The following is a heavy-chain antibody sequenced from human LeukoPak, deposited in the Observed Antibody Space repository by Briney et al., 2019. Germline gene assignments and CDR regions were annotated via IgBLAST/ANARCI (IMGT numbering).Heavy chain of an antibody. CDR2: INHSGST. V-gene: IGHV4-34*01. J-gene: IGHJ5*02. D-gene: IGHD3-3*01. Sequence: SEPLSLTCAVDGGSFSGYYWSWLRQPPGKGLEWIGEINHSGSTNYNPSLQSRVTILVDTSKNQSSLKLSSVTAADTAVYYCARAAHLRFLEENWFDPWGQGTLVTVSS. CDR1: GGSFSGYY. CDR3: ARAAHLRFLEENWFDP.